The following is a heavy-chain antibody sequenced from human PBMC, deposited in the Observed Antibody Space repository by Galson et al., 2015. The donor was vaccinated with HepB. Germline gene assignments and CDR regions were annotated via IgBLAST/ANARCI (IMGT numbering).Heavy chain of an antibody. CDR3: AKDTWRWQASKGQDAFDI. V-gene: IGHV3-23*01. CDR2: ISGSGGST. D-gene: IGHD5-24*01. Sequence: SLRLSCAASGFTFSSYAMSWVRQAPGKGLEWVSAISGSGGSTYYADYVKGRFTISRDNSKNTLYLQMNSLRAEDTAVYYCAKDTWRWQASKGQDAFDIWGQGTMVTVSS. CDR1: GFTFSSYA. J-gene: IGHJ3*02.